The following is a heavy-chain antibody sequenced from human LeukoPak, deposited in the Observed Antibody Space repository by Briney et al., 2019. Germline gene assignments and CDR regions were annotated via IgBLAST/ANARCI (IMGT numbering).Heavy chain of an antibody. V-gene: IGHV3-7*01. D-gene: IGHD1-14*01. J-gene: IGHJ4*02. CDR1: EFPFINYW. Sequence: GGSLRLSCAASEFPFINYWMNWVRQAPGKGLEWVANIKEDGSESNYVGSVKGRFTIHRDNAESSLYLQMNNLRSEDTAIYYCARGRRYNGNWYYFDYWGQGTLVTVSP. CDR3: ARGRRYNGNWYYFDY. CDR2: IKEDGSES.